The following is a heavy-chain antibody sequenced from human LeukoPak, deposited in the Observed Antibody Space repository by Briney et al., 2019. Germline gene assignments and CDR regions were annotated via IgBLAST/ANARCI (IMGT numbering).Heavy chain of an antibody. V-gene: IGHV4-31*03. CDR1: GGSISSGGYY. J-gene: IGHJ4*02. CDR3: ARDRWGDSSSIDY. D-gene: IGHD6-6*01. CDR2: IYYSGIT. Sequence: PQTLSLTCTVSGGSISSGGYYWSWIRQHPGKGLEWIGYIYYSGITYYSPSLKSRVTISVDTSKNQFSLKLSSVTAADTAVYYCARDRWGDSSSIDYWGQGTLVTVSS.